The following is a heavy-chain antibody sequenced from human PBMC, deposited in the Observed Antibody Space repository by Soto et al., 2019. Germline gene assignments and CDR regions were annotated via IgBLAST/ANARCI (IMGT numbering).Heavy chain of an antibody. V-gene: IGHV1-2*04. D-gene: IGHD2-15*01. Sequence: ASVKVSCKASGYTFTCYYMHWVRQAPGQGLEWMGGINPNSGVTNYAQKYQGCVTMTRDTSISTAYMDLSRLRSYDTSVYYCARGAAESSCGSCCYTYWGQGTLVTVSS. CDR2: INPNSGVT. J-gene: IGHJ4*02. CDR1: GYTFTCYY. CDR3: ARGAAESSCGSCCYTY.